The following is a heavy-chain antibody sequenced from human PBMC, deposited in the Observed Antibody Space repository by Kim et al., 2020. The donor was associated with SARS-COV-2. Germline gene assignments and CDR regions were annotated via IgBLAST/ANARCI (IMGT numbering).Heavy chain of an antibody. Sequence: SETLSLTCAVSGGSISSSNWWSWVRQPPGKGLEWIGKIYHSGSTNYNPSLKSRVTISIDKSKNQFSLKLSSVTAADTAVYYRVYHTNYYGSGAMIRETDYWGQGTLVTVSS. CDR1: GGSISSSNW. J-gene: IGHJ4*02. CDR3: VYHTNYYGSGAMIRETDY. D-gene: IGHD3-10*01. CDR2: IYHSGST. V-gene: IGHV4-4*02.